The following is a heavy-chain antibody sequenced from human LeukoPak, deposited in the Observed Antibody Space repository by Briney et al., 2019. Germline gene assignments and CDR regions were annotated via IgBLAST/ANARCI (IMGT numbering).Heavy chain of an antibody. D-gene: IGHD3-3*01. CDR1: GGSISSSSYY. CDR2: IYYSGST. Sequence: SETLSLTCTVSGGSISSSSYYWGWIRQPPGKGLEWIGSIYYSGSTYYNPSLKSRVTISVDTSKNQFSLKLSSVTAADTAVYYCASERGIFGVVIPNFDYWGQGTLVTVSS. J-gene: IGHJ4*02. V-gene: IGHV4-39*07. CDR3: ASERGIFGVVIPNFDY.